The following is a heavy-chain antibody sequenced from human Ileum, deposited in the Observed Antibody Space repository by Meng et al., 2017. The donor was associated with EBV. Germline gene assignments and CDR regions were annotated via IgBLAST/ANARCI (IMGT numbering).Heavy chain of an antibody. D-gene: IGHD3-10*01. CDR2: INPNSGGT. J-gene: IGHJ4*02. Sequence: VRLVRVGGEVNKPGAPVKGSCKASGYTFTAYYRHWGRQAPGQGLEWMGRINPNSGGTNYAQKFQGRVTMTRDTSISTAYMELSRLRSDDTAVYYCARVGYGSGSFRFDYWGQGTLVTVSS. V-gene: IGHV1-2*06. CDR3: ARVGYGSGSFRFDY. CDR1: GYTFTAYY.